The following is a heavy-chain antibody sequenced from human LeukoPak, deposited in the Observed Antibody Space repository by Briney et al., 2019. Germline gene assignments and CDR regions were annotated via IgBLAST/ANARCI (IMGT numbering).Heavy chain of an antibody. CDR3: ARWHDILTGYHYYYYYMDV. D-gene: IGHD3-9*01. J-gene: IGHJ6*03. Sequence: GGSLRLSCEVSGFIFSSYWMSWVRQAPGKGLEWVGNINQEGSERNHGDSVNGRFTISRDNAENSLYLQMNSLRAEDTAVYYCARWHDILTGYHYYYYYMDVWGKGTTVTISS. V-gene: IGHV3-7*01. CDR1: GFIFSSYW. CDR2: INQEGSER.